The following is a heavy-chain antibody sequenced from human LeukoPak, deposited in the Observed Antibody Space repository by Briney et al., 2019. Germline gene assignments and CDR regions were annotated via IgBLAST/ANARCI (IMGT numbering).Heavy chain of an antibody. J-gene: IGHJ5*02. V-gene: IGHV4-61*01. D-gene: IGHD6-19*01. Sequence: SETLSLTCTVSGGSVSSNNYYWSWIRQPPGKGLEYIGYIYYSGTTKYNPSPKSRVTISVDTSKNQFSLKLRSVTAADTAVYYCARATPLYSSDWYVNWFDPWGQGTLVTVSS. CDR2: IYYSGTT. CDR1: GGSVSSNNYY. CDR3: ARATPLYSSDWYVNWFDP.